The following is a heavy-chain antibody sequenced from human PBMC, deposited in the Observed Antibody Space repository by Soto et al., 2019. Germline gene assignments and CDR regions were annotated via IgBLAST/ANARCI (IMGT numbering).Heavy chain of an antibody. CDR1: GITFSSYA. CDR3: ARGSTIFSLFYMDV. V-gene: IGHV3-21*01. J-gene: IGHJ6*03. Sequence: GGSLRLSCEASGITFSSYAMNWVRQAPGKGLEWVSSISGSGASTYYADSVKGRFTVSRDNAKNSLFLQMNNLRAEDTAVFYCARGSTIFSLFYMDVWGKGTTVTVSS. CDR2: ISGSGAST. D-gene: IGHD3-3*01.